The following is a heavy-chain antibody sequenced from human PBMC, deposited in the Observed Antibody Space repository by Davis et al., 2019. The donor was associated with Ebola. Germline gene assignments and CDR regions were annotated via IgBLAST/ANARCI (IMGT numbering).Heavy chain of an antibody. Sequence: AASVKVSCKASGYTFTSYAMNWVRQAPGQGLEWMGWISAYNGNTNYAQKLQGRVTMTTDTSTSTAYMELRSLRSDDTAVYYCARDLGILPPDYWGQGTLVTVSS. D-gene: IGHD3-16*01. CDR3: ARDLGILPPDY. J-gene: IGHJ4*02. CDR1: GYTFTSYA. CDR2: ISAYNGNT. V-gene: IGHV1-18*01.